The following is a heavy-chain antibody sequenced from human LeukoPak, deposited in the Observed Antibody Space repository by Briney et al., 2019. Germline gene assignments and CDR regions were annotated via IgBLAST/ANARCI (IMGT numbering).Heavy chain of an antibody. D-gene: IGHD3-10*01. CDR3: ARDRYGSDYYYAMDV. J-gene: IGHJ6*02. Sequence: PSETLSLTCTVSGGSISSGGYYWSWIRQHPGKGLEWIGYIYYSGSTYYNPSLKSRVTISVDTSKNQFSLKLSSVTAADTAVYYCARDRYGSDYYYAMDVWGQGTTVTVSS. V-gene: IGHV4-31*03. CDR1: GGSISSGGYY. CDR2: IYYSGST.